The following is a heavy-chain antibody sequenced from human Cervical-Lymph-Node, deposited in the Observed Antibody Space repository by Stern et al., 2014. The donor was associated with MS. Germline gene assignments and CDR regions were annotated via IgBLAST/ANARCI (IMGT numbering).Heavy chain of an antibody. Sequence: QVQLVESGAEVKKPGSSVKVSCKASGGTFSSYTISWVRQAPGQGLEWMGRIIPILGIANYAQKFQGRVTITADKSTSTAYMELSSLRSEDTAVYYCARDSSGPLFRHLHYFDYWGQGTLVTVSS. J-gene: IGHJ4*02. CDR3: ARDSSGPLFRHLHYFDY. D-gene: IGHD6-19*01. CDR2: IIPILGIA. CDR1: GGTFSSYT. V-gene: IGHV1-69*09.